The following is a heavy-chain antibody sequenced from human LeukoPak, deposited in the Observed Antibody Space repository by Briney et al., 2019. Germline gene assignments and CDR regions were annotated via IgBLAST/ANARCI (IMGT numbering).Heavy chain of an antibody. CDR2: VSWNRDII. D-gene: IGHD2-15*01. Sequence: GRSLRLSCAASGFIFHDYAMHWVRQAPGKGLEWVSSVSWNRDIIAYADSVRGRFTISRDNDQNSLYLEMTSLRVEDTALSYCVKSGGYYYMDAWGKGTTVIVSS. CDR1: GFIFHDYA. CDR3: VKSGGYYYMDA. V-gene: IGHV3-9*01. J-gene: IGHJ6*03.